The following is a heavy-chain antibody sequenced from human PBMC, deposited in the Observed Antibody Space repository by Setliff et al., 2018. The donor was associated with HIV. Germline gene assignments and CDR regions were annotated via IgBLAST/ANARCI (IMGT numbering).Heavy chain of an antibody. J-gene: IGHJ6*02. V-gene: IGHV3-30*02. D-gene: IGHD2-15*01. CDR3: AKETGYCSGGSCLGGMDV. CDR2: IRYDGSNK. Sequence: PRGVLRLSCAASGFTFSSYGMHWVRQAPGKGLEWVAFIRYDGSNKYYADSVKGRFTISRDNSKNTLYLQMNSLRAEDTAVYYCAKETGYCSGGSCLGGMDVWGQGTTVTVSS. CDR1: GFTFSSYG.